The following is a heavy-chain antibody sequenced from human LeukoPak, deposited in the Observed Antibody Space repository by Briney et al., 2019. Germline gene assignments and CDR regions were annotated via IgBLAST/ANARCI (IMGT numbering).Heavy chain of an antibody. D-gene: IGHD3/OR15-3a*01. CDR3: ARWTRYYYYGMDV. CDR1: GYTFTGYY. V-gene: IGHV1-2*02. CDR2: INPNSGGT. Sequence: ASVKVSCKASGYTFTGYYMHWVRQAPGQGLEWMGWINPNSGGTNYAQKFQGRVTMTRDTSISTAYMELSGLRSDDTAVYYCARWTRYYYYGMDVWGQGTTVTVSS. J-gene: IGHJ6*02.